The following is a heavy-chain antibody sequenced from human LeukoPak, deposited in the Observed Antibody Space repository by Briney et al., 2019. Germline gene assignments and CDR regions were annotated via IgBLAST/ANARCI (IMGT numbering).Heavy chain of an antibody. V-gene: IGHV4-38-2*02. D-gene: IGHD3-3*01. Sequence: HPSETLSLTCTVSGYSISSGYYWGWIRQPPGKGLEWIGSIYHSGSTYYNPSLKSRVTISVDTSKNQFSLRLSSVTAADTAVYYCARGSYDFWSGYYYYYMDVWGKGTTVTVSS. J-gene: IGHJ6*03. CDR2: IYHSGST. CDR1: GYSISSGYY. CDR3: ARGSYDFWSGYYYYYMDV.